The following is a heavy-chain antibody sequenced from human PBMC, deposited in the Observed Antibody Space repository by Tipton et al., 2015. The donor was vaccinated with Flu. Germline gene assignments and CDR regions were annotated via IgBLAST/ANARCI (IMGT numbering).Heavy chain of an antibody. Sequence: QLVQSGAEVKKPGASVKVSFKASGYTFTSYDINWVRQATGQGLEWMGWMNPNSGNTGYAQKFQGRVTMTRNTSISTAYMELSSLRSEDTAVYYCASDTGYSSSWAYYYYYGMDVWGQGTTVTVSS. CDR3: ASDTGYSSSWAYYYYYGMDV. CDR1: GYTFTSYD. V-gene: IGHV1-8*01. CDR2: MNPNSGNT. J-gene: IGHJ6*02. D-gene: IGHD6-13*01.